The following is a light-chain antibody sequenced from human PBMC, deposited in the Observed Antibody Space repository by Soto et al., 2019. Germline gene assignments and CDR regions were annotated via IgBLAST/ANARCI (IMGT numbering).Light chain of an antibody. V-gene: IGKV3-11*01. CDR3: QQRSSWPPT. J-gene: IGKJ5*01. CDR2: DAS. Sequence: EIVLTQSPATLSLSPGERATLSCRASQSVSSYVAWYQQRPGQAPRLLIYDASNRATGVPARFSGSGSGTDFTLTISSLEPEDFAVYYCQQRSSWPPTFGQGTRLEIK. CDR1: QSVSSY.